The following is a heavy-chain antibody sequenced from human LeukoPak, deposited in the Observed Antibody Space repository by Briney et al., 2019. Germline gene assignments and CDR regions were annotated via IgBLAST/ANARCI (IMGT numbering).Heavy chain of an antibody. CDR2: IYYSGST. V-gene: IGHV4-31*03. Sequence: SETLSLTCTVSGGSISSGGYYWSWIRQHPGKGLEWIGYIYYSGSTYYNPSLKSRVTISVDTSKNQFSLKLSSVTAADTAVYYCARGVRQWLVQSWFDPWGQGTLVTVSS. CDR1: GGSISSGGYY. J-gene: IGHJ5*02. CDR3: ARGVRQWLVQSWFDP. D-gene: IGHD6-19*01.